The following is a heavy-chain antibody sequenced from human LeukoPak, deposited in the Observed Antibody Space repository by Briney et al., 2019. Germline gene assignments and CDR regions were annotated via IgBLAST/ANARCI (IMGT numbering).Heavy chain of an antibody. CDR1: GGSFSGYY. V-gene: IGHV4-34*01. D-gene: IGHD1-14*01. Sequence: SETLSLTCAVYGGSFSGYYWSWIRQPPGKGLEWIGEINHSGSTNYNPSLKSRVTISVDTSKNQFSLKLSSVTAADTAVYYCARARMKWFDPWGQGTLVTVSS. J-gene: IGHJ5*02. CDR3: ARARMKWFDP. CDR2: INHSGST.